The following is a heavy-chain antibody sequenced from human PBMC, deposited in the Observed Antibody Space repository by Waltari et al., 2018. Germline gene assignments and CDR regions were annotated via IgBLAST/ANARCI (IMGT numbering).Heavy chain of an antibody. CDR3: ARGYDSSGRAEYFQH. CDR2: IYYSGST. V-gene: IGHV4-59*01. D-gene: IGHD3-22*01. CDR1: GGSISSYY. J-gene: IGHJ1*01. Sequence: QVQLQESCPGLVKPSETLSLTCPVSGGSISSYYWSWIRQPPGKGLEWIGYIYYSGSTNYNPSLKSRVTISVDTSKNQFSLKLSSVTAADTAVYYCARGYDSSGRAEYFQHWGQGTLVTVSS.